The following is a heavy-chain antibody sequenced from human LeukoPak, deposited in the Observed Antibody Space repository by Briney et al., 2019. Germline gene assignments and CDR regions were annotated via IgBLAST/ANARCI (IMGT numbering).Heavy chain of an antibody. CDR2: IYPGDSGT. Sequence: GESLKISCKGSGYIFTSYWIGWVRQMPGKGLEWMGIIYPGDSGTKYSPSFQGQVTISADKSITTAYLQWSSLKASDTAMYYCARHQYYYDTGGYYTDYWGQGTLVTVSS. CDR3: ARHQYYYDTGGYYTDY. D-gene: IGHD3-22*01. CDR1: GYIFTSYW. V-gene: IGHV5-51*01. J-gene: IGHJ4*02.